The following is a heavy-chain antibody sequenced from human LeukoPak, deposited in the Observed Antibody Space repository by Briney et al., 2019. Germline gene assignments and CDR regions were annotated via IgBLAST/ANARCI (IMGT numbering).Heavy chain of an antibody. J-gene: IGHJ3*02. CDR2: IKQDGSEK. CDR3: AHSGDSSGYYSYAFDI. D-gene: IGHD3-22*01. CDR1: GFTFRSFW. V-gene: IGHV3-7*01. Sequence: GGSLRLSCAASGFTFRSFWMSWVRQAPGKGLECVANIKQDGSEKYYVDSVKGRFTISRDNAKKSLYPQMNSLRAEDTAVYYCAHSGDSSGYYSYAFDIWGQGTMVTVSS.